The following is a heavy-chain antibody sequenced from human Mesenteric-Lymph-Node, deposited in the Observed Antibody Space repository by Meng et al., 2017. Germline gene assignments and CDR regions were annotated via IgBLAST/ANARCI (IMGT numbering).Heavy chain of an antibody. D-gene: IGHD5-12*01. V-gene: IGHV4-30-4*01. J-gene: IGHJ4*02. CDR1: DGFTTSDDYY. CDR3: ARDSPGGYGYFDS. CDR2: IHYSGTT. Sequence: QVHLKESGPGLVKPSQTLSPTCTVSDGFTTSDDYYWSWICQPPGKGLEWIGYIHYSGTTYYNPSLKSRIAISLDTSKNQFSLNLNSVTAADAAVYYCARDSPGGYGYFDSWGQGTLVTVSS.